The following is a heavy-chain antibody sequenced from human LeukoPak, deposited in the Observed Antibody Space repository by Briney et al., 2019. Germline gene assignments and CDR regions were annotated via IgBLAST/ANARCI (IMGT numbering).Heavy chain of an antibody. V-gene: IGHV3-73*01. Sequence: GGSLRLSWAASGFTFSGSAMHLVRQASGKGLEWVGRIRSKANSYATAYAASVIGRFTISRDDSMNTTFLQMDSLKTEDTAVYYCICSTLGFWGQGTLVTVSS. J-gene: IGHJ4*02. D-gene: IGHD3-16*01. CDR1: GFTFSGSA. CDR2: IRSKANSYAT. CDR3: ICSTLGF.